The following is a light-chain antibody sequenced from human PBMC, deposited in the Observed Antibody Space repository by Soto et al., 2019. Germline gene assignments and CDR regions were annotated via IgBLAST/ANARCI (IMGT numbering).Light chain of an antibody. CDR1: QSVSSSF. V-gene: IGKV3-20*01. J-gene: IGKJ1*01. Sequence: EIVLTQSPGTLSLSPGERATLSCRASQSVSSSFLAWSQQKPGQAPRLLISGASSRATGIPDRFSGSGSGTDFTLTISRLEPEDFAVYYCQQYGSSPLAFGQGTKVDIK. CDR2: GAS. CDR3: QQYGSSPLA.